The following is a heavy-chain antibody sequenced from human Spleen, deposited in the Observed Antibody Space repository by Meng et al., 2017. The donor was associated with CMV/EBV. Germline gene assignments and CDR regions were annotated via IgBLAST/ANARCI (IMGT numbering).Heavy chain of an antibody. D-gene: IGHD3-16*02. V-gene: IGHV1-69*05. CDR1: TFRSYA. CDR2: LIPMFGTA. Sequence: TFRSYALHWVRPAPGQGLEWLGGLIPMFGTADYAQNFEGRVTITTDDSTSTAYMELSSLRFEDTAVYYCARGPAYDDLWGSYRWFDPWGQGTLVTVSS. J-gene: IGHJ5*02. CDR3: ARGPAYDDLWGSYRWFDP.